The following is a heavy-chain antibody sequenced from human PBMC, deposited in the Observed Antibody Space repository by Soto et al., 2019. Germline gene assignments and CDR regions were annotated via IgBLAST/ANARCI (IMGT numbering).Heavy chain of an antibody. Sequence: QGTLKESGPVLLKPTETLTLTCTVSGFSLSKARMGVSWIRQPPREALEWLAHIFSNDEKSYSTSLKSRLTISKDASKSQVVLTMTNMDPVDTATYYCARVRAEAGYFYYRGQGTLVIVSS. CDR1: GFSLSKARMG. J-gene: IGHJ4*02. V-gene: IGHV2-26*01. CDR2: IFSNDEK. CDR3: ARVRAEAGYFYY.